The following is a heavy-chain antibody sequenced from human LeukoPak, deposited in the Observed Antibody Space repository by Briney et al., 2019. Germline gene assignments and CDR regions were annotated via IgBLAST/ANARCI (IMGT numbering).Heavy chain of an antibody. D-gene: IGHD4-17*01. CDR3: ARDHDYGDYGFDY. CDR1: GFTFSSYW. V-gene: IGHV3-74*01. CDR2: INSDGSST. J-gene: IGHJ4*02. Sequence: GGSLRLSCAASGFTFSSYWMSWVRQAPGKGLVWVSRINSDGSSTSYADSVKGRFTISRDNAKNTLYLQMNSLRAQDTAVYYCARDHDYGDYGFDYWGQGTLVTVSS.